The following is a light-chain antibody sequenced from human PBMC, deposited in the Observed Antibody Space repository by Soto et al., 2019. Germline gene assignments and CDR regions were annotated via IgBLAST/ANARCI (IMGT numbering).Light chain of an antibody. CDR2: DVI. CDR1: TSDVGGYNY. V-gene: IGLV2-14*03. Sequence: QSALTQPASVSGSPGQSIAISCTGTTSDVGGYNYVSWYQQHAGKAPKLMIYDVINRPSGVSDRFSGSKSGNTASLTISGLQADDEADYYCTSYTSRSTHVVFGGGTKLTVL. CDR3: TSYTSRSTHVV. J-gene: IGLJ3*02.